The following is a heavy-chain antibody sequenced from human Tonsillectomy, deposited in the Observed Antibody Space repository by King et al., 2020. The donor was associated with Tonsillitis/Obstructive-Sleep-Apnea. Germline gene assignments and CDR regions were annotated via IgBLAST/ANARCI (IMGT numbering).Heavy chain of an antibody. CDR3: AGRGIIVVEAAFNWFDP. D-gene: IGHD2-15*01. V-gene: IGHV3-21*01. CDR1: GFTFSSYS. Sequence: VQLVESGGGLVKPGGSLRLSCAASGFTFSSYSMNWVRQAPGKGLEWVSSISSNGSYIYYADSVKGRFTISRDNAKNSLYLQRNSLRAEDTAVYYCAGRGIIVVEAAFNWFDPWGQGALVTVSS. J-gene: IGHJ5*02. CDR2: ISSNGSYI.